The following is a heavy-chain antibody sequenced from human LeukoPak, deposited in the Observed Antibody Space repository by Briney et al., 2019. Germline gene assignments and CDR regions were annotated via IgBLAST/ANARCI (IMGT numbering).Heavy chain of an antibody. CDR3: VKDPRDTDATNWFVS. CDR1: GFSFGNYA. D-gene: IGHD2-2*01. Sequence: GGSLRLSCAASGFSFGNYAMSWVRQAPGKGLQWVSQISGTGGATWYAGFARDRFTISRDNSKKTLYLQMSGLRVEDTAMYYCVKDPRDTDATNWFVSWGQGTLLIVSS. CDR2: ISGTGGAT. V-gene: IGHV3-23*01. J-gene: IGHJ5*01.